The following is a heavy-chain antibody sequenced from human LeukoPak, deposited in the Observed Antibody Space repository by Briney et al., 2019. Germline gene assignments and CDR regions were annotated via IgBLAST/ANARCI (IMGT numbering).Heavy chain of an antibody. CDR1: GVSISSYY. V-gene: IGHV4-59*08. Sequence: PSETLSLTCTVSGVSISSYYWSWIRQPPGKGLEWIGYIYYSGSTNYNPSLKSRVTISVDTSKNQFSLKLSSVTAADTAVYYCARHKAVTIFGVVIIPRGAFDIWGQGTMVTVSS. D-gene: IGHD3-3*01. J-gene: IGHJ3*02. CDR3: ARHKAVTIFGVVIIPRGAFDI. CDR2: IYYSGST.